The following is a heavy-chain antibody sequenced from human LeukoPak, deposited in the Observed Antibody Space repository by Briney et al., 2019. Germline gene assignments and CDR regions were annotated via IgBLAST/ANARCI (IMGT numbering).Heavy chain of an antibody. CDR3: AKAGSIRFDY. Sequence: GGSLRLSCAASGFTFSSYEMNWVRQAPGKGLEWVSGSSGNGGGTYYADSVKGRFTISRDNAKNTLYLQMNSLRAEDTAVYYCAKAGSIRFDYWGQGTLVTVSS. J-gene: IGHJ4*02. CDR1: GFTFSSYE. CDR2: SSGNGGGT. D-gene: IGHD1-26*01. V-gene: IGHV3-23*01.